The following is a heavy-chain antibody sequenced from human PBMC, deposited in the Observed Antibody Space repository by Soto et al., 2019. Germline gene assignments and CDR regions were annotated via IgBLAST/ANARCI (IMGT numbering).Heavy chain of an antibody. Sequence: SETLSLTCTVSGGSISSGGYYWSWIRQHPGKGLEWIGYIYYSGSTYYNPSLKSRVTISVDTSKNQFSLKLSSVTAADTAVYYCARVPFPYSGYDPLYYFDYWGQGTLVTVSS. CDR2: IYYSGST. J-gene: IGHJ4*02. CDR3: ARVPFPYSGYDPLYYFDY. D-gene: IGHD5-12*01. CDR1: GGSISSGGYY. V-gene: IGHV4-31*03.